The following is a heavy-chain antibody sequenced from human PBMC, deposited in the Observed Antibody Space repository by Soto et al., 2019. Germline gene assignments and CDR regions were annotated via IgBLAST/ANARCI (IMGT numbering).Heavy chain of an antibody. CDR1: GFTVSSNY. J-gene: IGHJ3*02. D-gene: IGHD4-17*01. Sequence: GESLKISCAASGFTVSSNYMSWVRQAPGKGLEWVSVIYSGGSTYYADSVKGRFTISRHNSKNTLYLQMNSLRAEDTAVYYCARGFLRDAFDIWGQGTMVTVSS. V-gene: IGHV3-53*04. CDR3: ARGFLRDAFDI. CDR2: IYSGGST.